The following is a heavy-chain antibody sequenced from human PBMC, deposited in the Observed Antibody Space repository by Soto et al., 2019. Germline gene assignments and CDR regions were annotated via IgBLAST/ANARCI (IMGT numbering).Heavy chain of an antibody. J-gene: IGHJ4*02. Sequence: GGSLRLSCAASGFTFDDYAMHWVRQAPGKGLEWVSGISWNSGSIGYADSVKGRFTISRDNAKNSLYLQMNSLRAEDTALYYCAKEDSSGWYGVDYWGQGT. V-gene: IGHV3-9*01. D-gene: IGHD6-19*01. CDR3: AKEDSSGWYGVDY. CDR1: GFTFDDYA. CDR2: ISWNSGSI.